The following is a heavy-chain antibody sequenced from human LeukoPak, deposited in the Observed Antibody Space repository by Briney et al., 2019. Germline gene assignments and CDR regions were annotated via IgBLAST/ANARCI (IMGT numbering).Heavy chain of an antibody. Sequence: AGGSLRLSCAASGFTFSSYAMHWVRQAPGKGLEWVAVISYDGSNKYYADSVKGRFTISRDSSKNTLYLQMNSLRAEDTAVYYCARDSLGSYWRYFDYWGQGTLVTVSS. J-gene: IGHJ4*02. CDR3: ARDSLGSYWRYFDY. CDR2: ISYDGSNK. CDR1: GFTFSSYA. V-gene: IGHV3-30*01. D-gene: IGHD1-26*01.